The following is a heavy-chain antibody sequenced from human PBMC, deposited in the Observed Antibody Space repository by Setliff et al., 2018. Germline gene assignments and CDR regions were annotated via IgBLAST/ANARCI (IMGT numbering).Heavy chain of an antibody. CDR3: ARKVEQWLTPHFDY. CDR2: VHFTGST. CDR1: GASIRNFY. D-gene: IGHD6-19*01. V-gene: IGHV4-59*01. J-gene: IGHJ4*02. Sequence: PSEILSLTCNVSGASIRNFYWTWIRQPPGKGLEWIGYVHFTGSTNYNPSLKSRVTMSVDVSKSQFSLRLSSVTAADTAVYYCARKVEQWLTPHFDYWGQGALVTVSS.